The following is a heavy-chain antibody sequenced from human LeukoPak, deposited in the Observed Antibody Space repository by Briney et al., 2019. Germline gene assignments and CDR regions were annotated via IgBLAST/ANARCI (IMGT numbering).Heavy chain of an antibody. CDR1: GYSFTSYW. V-gene: IGHV5-10-1*01. D-gene: IGHD5-18*01. J-gene: IGHJ4*02. Sequence: GGSLRLSCKGSGYSFTSYWISWVRQVPGKGLGWMGRIDPCDSYTNYSPSFQGHVTISADKSISTAYLQWSSLKASDTAMYYCARRRGYSYGHSDYWGQGTLVTVSS. CDR2: IDPCDSYT. CDR3: ARRRGYSYGHSDY.